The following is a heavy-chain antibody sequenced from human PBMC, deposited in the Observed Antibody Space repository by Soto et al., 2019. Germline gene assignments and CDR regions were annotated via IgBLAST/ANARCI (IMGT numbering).Heavy chain of an antibody. Sequence: QVQLQESGPGLVKPSQTLSLTCTVSGGSISSGGSYWSWIRQHPGKGLEWIGYLYYSGSTYYNPSLKSRVSIAVDTSKTQSSLKLSSVTAGGTALYYCARGTGRSGWTIVDYWGQGTLVTVSS. CDR3: ARGTGRSGWTIVDY. CDR1: GGSISSGGSY. J-gene: IGHJ4*02. D-gene: IGHD6-19*01. V-gene: IGHV4-31*03. CDR2: LYYSGST.